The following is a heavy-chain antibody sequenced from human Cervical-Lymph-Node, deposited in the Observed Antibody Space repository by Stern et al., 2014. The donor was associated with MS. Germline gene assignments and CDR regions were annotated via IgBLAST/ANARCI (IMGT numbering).Heavy chain of an antibody. D-gene: IGHD2-15*01. CDR1: GFSVATAGVG. CDR2: SYLDDDK. V-gene: IGHV2-5*02. CDR3: AHSRVKYCRGGTCYSSLFDY. Sequence: QVTLRESGPTLVKPTQTVTLTCTLSGFSVATAGVGVGWIRQPTGKALEWLALSYLDDDKLYSPSLKNRLTISKDTSKNQVVLTMTNVDPVDTATYYCAHSRVKYCRGGTCYSSLFDYWGQGTLVTVSS. J-gene: IGHJ4*02.